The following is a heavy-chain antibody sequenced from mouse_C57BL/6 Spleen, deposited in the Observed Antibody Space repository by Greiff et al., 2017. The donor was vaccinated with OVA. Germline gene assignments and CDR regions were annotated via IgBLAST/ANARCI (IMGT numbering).Heavy chain of an antibody. D-gene: IGHD1-1*01. V-gene: IGHV1-81*01. J-gene: IGHJ2*01. Sequence: QVQLQQSGAELARPGASVKLSCKASGYTFTSYGISWVKQRTGQGLEWIGEIYPRSGNTYYNEKFKGKATLTADKSSSTAYMELRSLTSEDSAVYFCARIDYGSREGNYFDYWGQGTTLTVSS. CDR3: ARIDYGSREGNYFDY. CDR1: GYTFTSYG. CDR2: IYPRSGNT.